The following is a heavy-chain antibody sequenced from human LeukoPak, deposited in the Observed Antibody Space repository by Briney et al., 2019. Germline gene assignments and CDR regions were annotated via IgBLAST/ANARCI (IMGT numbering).Heavy chain of an antibody. CDR2: INSDGSST. J-gene: IGHJ4*02. CDR3: AREDGDYHPFDY. V-gene: IGHV3-74*01. Sequence: PGGSLRLSCAASGFTFSSYWMHWVRQAPGKGLVWVSRINSDGSSTSYADSVKGRFTISRDNAKNTLYLQMNSLRAEDTAVYYCAREDGDYHPFDYWGQGTLVTVSS. CDR1: GFTFSSYW. D-gene: IGHD4-17*01.